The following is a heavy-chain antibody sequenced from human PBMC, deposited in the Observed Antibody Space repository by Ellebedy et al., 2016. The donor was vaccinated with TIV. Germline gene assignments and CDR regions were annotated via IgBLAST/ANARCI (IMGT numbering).Heavy chain of an antibody. J-gene: IGHJ5*02. CDR1: GYTFTTFA. D-gene: IGHD2-15*01. CDR2: INVADGNT. V-gene: IGHV1-3*01. CDR3: ARDPPGYCSGGSCTNNWFDP. Sequence: AASVKVSCKASGYTFTTFAIHWVRQAPGQSPEYMGWINVADGNTKYSQKLQGRVTFTRDTSANTVYMHLSDLRSDDSAVYYCARDPPGYCSGGSCTNNWFDPWGQGTLVTVSS.